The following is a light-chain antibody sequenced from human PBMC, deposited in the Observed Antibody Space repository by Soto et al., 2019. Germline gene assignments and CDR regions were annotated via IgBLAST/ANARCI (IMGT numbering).Light chain of an antibody. CDR3: QQYNRWYT. CDR1: QSISSW. Sequence: DIQMTQSPSTLSASVGDRVTITCRASQSISSWLAWYQQKPGKAPKLLIYDASSLESGVPSRFSGSGSGTEFTLTISSLQPDDFATYYCQQYNRWYTFGQGTKVDIK. CDR2: DAS. J-gene: IGKJ2*01. V-gene: IGKV1-5*01.